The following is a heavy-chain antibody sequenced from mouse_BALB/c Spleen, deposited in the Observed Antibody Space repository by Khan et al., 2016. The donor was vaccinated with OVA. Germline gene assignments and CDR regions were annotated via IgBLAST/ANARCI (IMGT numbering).Heavy chain of an antibody. V-gene: IGHV1-77*01. Sequence: QVRLQQSGAELARPGASVKLSCKASGYTFTDYYINWVKQRTGQGLEWIGEISPGSGDTYYNEKFKGKATLTADQSSSTAYMQLNSLTSEASAVYVCARRNYFGYTFAYWGQGTLVTVSA. D-gene: IGHD1-2*01. CDR3: ARRNYFGYTFAY. CDR1: GYTFTDYY. CDR2: ISPGSGDT. J-gene: IGHJ3*01.